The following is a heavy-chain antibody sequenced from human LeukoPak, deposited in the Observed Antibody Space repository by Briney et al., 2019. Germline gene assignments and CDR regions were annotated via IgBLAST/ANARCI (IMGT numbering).Heavy chain of an antibody. Sequence: SETLSLTCAVYGGSFSGYYWSWIRQPPGKGLEWIGEINHSGSTNYNPSLKSRVTISVDTSKNQFSLKLSSVTAADTAVYYCARVGYSYGYRGQGTLVTVSS. CDR2: INHSGST. J-gene: IGHJ4*02. CDR1: GGSFSGYY. CDR3: ARVGYSYGY. V-gene: IGHV4-34*01. D-gene: IGHD5-18*01.